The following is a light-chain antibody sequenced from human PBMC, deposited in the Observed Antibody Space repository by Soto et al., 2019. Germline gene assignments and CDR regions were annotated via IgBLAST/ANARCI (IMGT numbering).Light chain of an antibody. Sequence: DIQMTRSPSSLSASGGYRVTITCRASQSVSTYVSWYQQKPGKAPELLIYAASSLQSGVPSRFSGGGSGTDFTLSISSLQREDFATYYCQQSYDFPWTFGQGTKVEIK. CDR2: AAS. V-gene: IGKV1-39*01. CDR1: QSVSTY. J-gene: IGKJ1*01. CDR3: QQSYDFPWT.